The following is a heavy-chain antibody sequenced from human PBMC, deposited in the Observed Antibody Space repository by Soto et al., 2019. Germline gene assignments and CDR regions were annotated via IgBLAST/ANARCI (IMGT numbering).Heavy chain of an antibody. J-gene: IGHJ6*02. CDR2: IKQDGSEK. D-gene: IGHD2-2*01. Sequence: GGSLRLSCAASGFTFSSYWMSWVRQAPGKGLEWVANIKQDGSEKYYVDSVKGRFTISRDNAKNSLYLQMNSLRAEDTAVYYCARLIANLPRYCSSTSCYSGDYYYYGMDVWGQGTTVTVSS. CDR3: ARLIANLPRYCSSTSCYSGDYYYYGMDV. CDR1: GFTFSSYW. V-gene: IGHV3-7*01.